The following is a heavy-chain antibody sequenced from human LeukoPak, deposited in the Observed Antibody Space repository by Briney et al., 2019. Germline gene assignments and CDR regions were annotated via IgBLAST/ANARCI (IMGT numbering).Heavy chain of an antibody. CDR3: ARTFYYTSGSYSLDY. J-gene: IGHJ4*02. D-gene: IGHD3-10*01. CDR2: IYSGGST. V-gene: IGHV3-53*01. CDR1: GFTVSSNY. Sequence: PGGSLRLSCAASGFTVSSNYMSWVRQAPGKGLEWVSVIYSGGSTYYADSVKGRFTISRDNSKNTLYLQMNSLRAEDTAVYYCARTFYYTSGSYSLDYWGQGTLVTVSS.